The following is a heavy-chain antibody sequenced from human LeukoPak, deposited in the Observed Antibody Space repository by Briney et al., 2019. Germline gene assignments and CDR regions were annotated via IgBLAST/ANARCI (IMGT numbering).Heavy chain of an antibody. CDR1: GFTFSSYG. CDR3: AKSSAGATMSD. Sequence: GGSLRLSCAASGFTFSSYGMHWVRQAPGKGLEWVAVISYDGSNKYYADSVKGRFTISRDNSKNTLYLQMNSLRAEDTAVYYCAKSSAGATMSDWGQGTLVTVSS. CDR2: ISYDGSNK. V-gene: IGHV3-30*18. J-gene: IGHJ4*02. D-gene: IGHD1-26*01.